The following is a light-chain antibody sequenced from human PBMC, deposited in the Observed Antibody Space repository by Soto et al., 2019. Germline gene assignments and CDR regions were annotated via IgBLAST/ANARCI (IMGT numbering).Light chain of an antibody. Sequence: EIVLTQSPGTLSLSPGERATLSCRAIQSVSSSYLAWYQQTPGQAPRLLVYDTSYRATGIPARFSGSGSGTEFTLTISSLQSEDFAVYYCQQYNNWPPNTFGQGTRLEIK. CDR2: DTS. V-gene: IGKV3D-15*01. J-gene: IGKJ5*01. CDR1: QSVSSSY. CDR3: QQYNNWPPNT.